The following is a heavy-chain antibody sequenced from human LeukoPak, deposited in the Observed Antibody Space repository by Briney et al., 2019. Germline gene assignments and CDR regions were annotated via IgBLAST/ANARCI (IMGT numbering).Heavy chain of an antibody. D-gene: IGHD6-19*01. J-gene: IGHJ3*02. Sequence: GESLKISCKGSGYSFTSYWIGWVRQMPGKGLEWMGIIYPGDSDTRYSPSFQGQVTISADKSISTAYLQWSSLKASDTAMYYCARIGRIAVAGTGVFDIWGQGTMVTVSS. CDR2: IYPGDSDT. CDR1: GYSFTSYW. CDR3: ARIGRIAVAGTGVFDI. V-gene: IGHV5-51*01.